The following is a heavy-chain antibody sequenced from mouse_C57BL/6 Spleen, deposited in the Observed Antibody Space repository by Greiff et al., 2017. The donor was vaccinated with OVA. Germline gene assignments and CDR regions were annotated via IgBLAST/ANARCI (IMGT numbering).Heavy chain of an antibody. CDR2: ISSGGSYT. CDR3: ARQNYYGSSSWFAY. Sequence: VQLKESGGDLVKPGGSLKLSCAASGFTFSSYGMSWVRQTPDKRLEWVATISSGGSYTYYPDSVKGRFTISRDNAKNTLYLQMSSLKSEDTAMYYGARQNYYGSSSWFAYWGQGTLVTVSA. J-gene: IGHJ3*01. D-gene: IGHD1-1*01. CDR1: GFTFSSYG. V-gene: IGHV5-6*01.